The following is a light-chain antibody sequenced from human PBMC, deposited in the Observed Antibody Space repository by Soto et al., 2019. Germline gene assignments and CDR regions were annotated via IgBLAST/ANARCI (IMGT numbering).Light chain of an antibody. V-gene: IGKV3-15*01. CDR1: QGVTSN. Sequence: EIVMTQSPATLSVSPGERATLSCRASQGVTSNLAWYQQKPGQAPRLLIYRASTRATGIPARFSGSGSGTEFTLTIGSLQSEDFAVYHCQQYNNWPLTFGGGTKVEIK. J-gene: IGKJ4*01. CDR3: QQYNNWPLT. CDR2: RAS.